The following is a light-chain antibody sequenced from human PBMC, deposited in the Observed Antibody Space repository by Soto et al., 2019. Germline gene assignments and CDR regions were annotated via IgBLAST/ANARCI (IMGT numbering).Light chain of an antibody. V-gene: IGKV3-11*01. CDR3: QQRSNWPLT. CDR1: QSVSSY. Sequence: VMTQSPVSLPVTPGEPASISCRASQSVSSYLAWYQQKPGQTPRLLIYDASNRATGIPARLSGSGSGTDFTLTISSLEPEDFAVYYCQQRSNWPLTFGGGTKVDTK. J-gene: IGKJ4*01. CDR2: DAS.